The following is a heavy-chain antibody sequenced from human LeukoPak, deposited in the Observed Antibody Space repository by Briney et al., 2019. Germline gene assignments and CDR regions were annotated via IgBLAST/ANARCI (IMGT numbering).Heavy chain of an antibody. D-gene: IGHD3-22*01. Sequence: SETLSLTCTVSGGSISTNYWSWIRQPAGKGLEWIGRIYNSGNTNYSPSLESRVTMSADTSKNQFSLKLSSVTAADTAVYYCARGTFDSSGYYLFDYWGQGILVTVS. V-gene: IGHV4-4*07. J-gene: IGHJ4*02. CDR1: GGSISTNY. CDR3: ARGTFDSSGYYLFDY. CDR2: IYNSGNT.